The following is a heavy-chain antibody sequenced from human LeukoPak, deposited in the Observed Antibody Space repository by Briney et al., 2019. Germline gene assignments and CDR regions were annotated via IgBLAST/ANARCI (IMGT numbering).Heavy chain of an antibody. CDR2: IKSKTDGGTT. D-gene: IGHD3-10*01. CDR3: TTLYGSGNYY. J-gene: IGHJ4*02. CDR1: GISFSNAW. V-gene: IGHV3-15*01. Sequence: GGSLRLSCAVSGISFSNAWMGWVRQAPGKGLEWVGQIKSKTDGGTTDYAAPVKGRFTISRDDSKSTLYLQMNSLKTEDTAVYHCTTLYGSGNYYWGQGTLVTVSS.